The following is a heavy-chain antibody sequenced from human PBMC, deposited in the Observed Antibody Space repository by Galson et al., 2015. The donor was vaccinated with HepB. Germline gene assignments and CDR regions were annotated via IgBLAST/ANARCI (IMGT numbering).Heavy chain of an antibody. CDR3: ARGGCRGSGCYYDY. D-gene: IGHD2-21*01. CDR2: VDPSGDRT. V-gene: IGHV1-46*01. J-gene: IGHJ4*02. Sequence: SVKVSCKASGYTFTNYYIHWVRQAPGQGLECMGIVDPSGDRTTYAQQFQGRVTMTSDTSTSTVYMDLSSLRSDDTAVYYCARGGCRGSGCYYDYWGQGALVTVSS. CDR1: GYTFTNYY.